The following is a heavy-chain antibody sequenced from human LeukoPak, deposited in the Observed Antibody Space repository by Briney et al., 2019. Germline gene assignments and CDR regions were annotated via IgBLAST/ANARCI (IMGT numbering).Heavy chain of an antibody. CDR3: ARQGDVGFDP. Sequence: SETLSLTCTVSGSMYNYYWSWIRQPPGKGLEWIGYIYYSGSTNYNPSLKSRVTISVDTSKNQFSLKLSSVTAADTAVYYCARQGDVGFDPWGQGTLVTVSS. CDR2: IYYSGST. J-gene: IGHJ5*02. V-gene: IGHV4-59*08. CDR1: GSMYNYY. D-gene: IGHD1-26*01.